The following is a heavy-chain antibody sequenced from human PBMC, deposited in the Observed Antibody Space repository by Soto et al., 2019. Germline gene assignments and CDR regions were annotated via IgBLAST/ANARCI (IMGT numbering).Heavy chain of an antibody. CDR3: ARDGLRFLEWLLSIDY. CDR1: GYTFTSYA. J-gene: IGHJ4*02. V-gene: IGHV1-3*01. Sequence: GASVKVSCKASGYTFTSYAMHWVRQAPGQRLEWMGWINAGNGNTKYSQKFQGRVTITRDTSASTAYMELSSLRSEDTAVYYCARDGLRFLEWLLSIDYWGQGTLVTVSS. CDR2: INAGNGNT. D-gene: IGHD3-3*01.